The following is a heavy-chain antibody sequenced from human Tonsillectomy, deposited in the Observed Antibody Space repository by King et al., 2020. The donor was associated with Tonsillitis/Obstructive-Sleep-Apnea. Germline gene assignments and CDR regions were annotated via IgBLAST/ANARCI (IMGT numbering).Heavy chain of an antibody. J-gene: IGHJ2*01. CDR3: ARDLYDFWSGYGSYWYFDL. V-gene: IGHV3-66*01. CDR1: GFTVSSNY. Sequence: VQLVESGGGLVQPGGSLRLSCAASGFTVSSNYMSWVRQAPGKGLEWGSVIYSGGSTYYADSVKGRFTISRDNSKNTLYLQMNSLRAEDTAVYYCARDLYDFWSGYGSYWYFDLWGRGTLVTVSS. CDR2: IYSGGST. D-gene: IGHD3-3*01.